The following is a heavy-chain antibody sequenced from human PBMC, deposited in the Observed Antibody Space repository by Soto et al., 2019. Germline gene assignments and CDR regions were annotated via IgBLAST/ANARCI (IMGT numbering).Heavy chain of an antibody. V-gene: IGHV4-61*01. D-gene: IGHD3-10*01. CDR2: IYYSGST. J-gene: IGHJ5*02. Sequence: QVQLQESGPGLVKPSETLSLTCTVSGGSVSSGSYYWSWIRQPPGKGLEWIGYIYYSGSTNYNPSLKGRVTTSVDTSKNQCSLKLSSVAAADTAVYYCARDRWYGLGFDPWVQGTLVTVSS. CDR1: GGSVSSGSYY. CDR3: ARDRWYGLGFDP.